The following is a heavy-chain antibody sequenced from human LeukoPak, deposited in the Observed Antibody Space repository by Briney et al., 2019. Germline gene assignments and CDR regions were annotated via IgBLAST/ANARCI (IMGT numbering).Heavy chain of an antibody. D-gene: IGHD1-20*01. CDR3: ARRGDYNWNYVDY. J-gene: IGHJ4*02. Sequence: GGSLRLSCAASGFTFSDYYMSWIRQAPGKGLEWVSYVSSSGSTIYYADSVKGRFTISRDNAKNSLYLQMNSLRAEDTAVYYCARRGDYNWNYVDYWGQGTLVTVSS. V-gene: IGHV3-11*01. CDR1: GFTFSDYY. CDR2: VSSSGSTI.